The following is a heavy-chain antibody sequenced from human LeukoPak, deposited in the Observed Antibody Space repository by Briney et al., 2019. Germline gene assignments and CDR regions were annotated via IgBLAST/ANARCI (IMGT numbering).Heavy chain of an antibody. CDR2: IYYSGST. Sequence: SETLSLTCTVSGGAISSSSYYGGWIRQPPGKGLEWIGSIYYSGSTYYNPSLKSRVNISVDTSKNQFSLKLSSVTAADTAVYYCARAYYYDSSGYSNYYYYGMDVWGQGTTVTVSS. J-gene: IGHJ6*01. CDR3: ARAYYYDSSGYSNYYYYGMDV. V-gene: IGHV4-39*01. CDR1: GGAISSSSYY. D-gene: IGHD3-22*01.